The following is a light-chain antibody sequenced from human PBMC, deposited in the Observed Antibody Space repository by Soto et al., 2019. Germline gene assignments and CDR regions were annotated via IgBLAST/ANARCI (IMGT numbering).Light chain of an antibody. CDR3: NSYTSSSPLYV. CDR1: SSDVGGYNY. Sequence: QSALTQPASVSGSPGQSITISCTGTSSDVGGYNYVSWYQQHPGKAPKLMIFDVSKRPSGVSNRFSGSKSDNTASLTISGLQAEDEADYYCNSYTSSSPLYVFGTGTKVTVL. CDR2: DVS. V-gene: IGLV2-14*01. J-gene: IGLJ1*01.